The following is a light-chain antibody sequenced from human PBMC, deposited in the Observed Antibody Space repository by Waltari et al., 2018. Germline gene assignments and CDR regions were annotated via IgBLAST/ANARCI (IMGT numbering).Light chain of an antibody. CDR1: RIGRKR. Sequence: SYDLTQPPSLSVAPGQTASIPCGGNRIGRKRVHWYQQRPGRAPVLVVYDDTDRPSGIPERFSGSNSGNTATLTINRVEAGDEADYYCQVWHGRDHVIFGGGTKLTVL. V-gene: IGLV3-21*02. CDR3: QVWHGRDHVI. CDR2: DDT. J-gene: IGLJ2*01.